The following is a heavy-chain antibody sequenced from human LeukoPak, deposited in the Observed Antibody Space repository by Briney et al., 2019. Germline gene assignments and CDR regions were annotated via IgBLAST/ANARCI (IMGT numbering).Heavy chain of an antibody. V-gene: IGHV3-11*01. J-gene: IGHJ4*02. CDR3: ARCHRAPPAAALFDY. CDR2: ISSSGSTI. Sequence: PGGSLRLSCAASGFTFSDYYMSWIRQAPGKGLEWVSYISSSGSTIYYADSVKGRFTISRDNAKNSLYLQMNSLRAEDTAVYYCARCHRAPPAAALFDYWGQGTLVTVSS. CDR1: GFTFSDYY. D-gene: IGHD6-13*01.